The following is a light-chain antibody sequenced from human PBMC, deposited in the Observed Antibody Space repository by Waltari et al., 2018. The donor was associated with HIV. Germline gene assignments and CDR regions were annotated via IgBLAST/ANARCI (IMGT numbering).Light chain of an antibody. J-gene: IGLJ2*01. CDR1: SSDVGTYIF. Sequence: QSALTQPASVSGSPGHSITIFCTGTSSDVGTYIFVPWYQHHPGKAPKLIIYEVTKRPSRISDRFSASKSGNTASLTISGLQAEDEADYYCCSYAGVGTFVVFGGGTKVTVL. CDR2: EVT. CDR3: CSYAGVGTFVV. V-gene: IGLV2-23*02.